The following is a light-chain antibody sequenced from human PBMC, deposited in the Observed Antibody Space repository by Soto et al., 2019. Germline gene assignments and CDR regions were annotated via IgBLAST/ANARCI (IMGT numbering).Light chain of an antibody. CDR2: DVS. V-gene: IGLV2-14*01. Sequence: QSVLTQPASVSGSPGQSIIISCNGTSSDVGAYNYVSWYQQHPGKAPKLMIYDVSGRPSGVSNRFSGSKSGNTASLTIFGLQAEDEANYYCSSYTRSSTLIFGGGTKLTVL. J-gene: IGLJ2*01. CDR1: SSDVGAYNY. CDR3: SSYTRSSTLI.